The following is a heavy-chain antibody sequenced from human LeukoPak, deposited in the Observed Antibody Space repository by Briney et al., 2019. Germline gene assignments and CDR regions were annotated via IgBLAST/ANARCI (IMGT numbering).Heavy chain of an antibody. CDR1: GFTFSSYG. D-gene: IGHD1-26*01. CDR2: ISYDGSNK. Sequence: PGGSLRLSCAASGFTFSSYGMHWVRQAPGKGLEWVAVISYDGSNKYYADSVKGRFTISRDNSKNTLYLQMNSLRAEDTAVYYCAKDRDYYAWGQGTLVTVSS. J-gene: IGHJ4*02. V-gene: IGHV3-30*18. CDR3: AKDRDYYA.